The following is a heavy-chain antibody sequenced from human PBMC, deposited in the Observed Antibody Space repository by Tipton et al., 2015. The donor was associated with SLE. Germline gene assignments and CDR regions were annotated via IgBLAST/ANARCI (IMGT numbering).Heavy chain of an antibody. CDR3: AREEYGSSSY. CDR2: IYYSGST. V-gene: IGHV4-39*02. CDR1: GGSISSSRYY. D-gene: IGHD2-15*01. Sequence: TLSLTCTVSGGSISSSRYYWVWIRQPPGKGLEWIGSIYYSGSTYYNPSLKSRVTISVDTSTNQFSLNLSSVTAADTAVYYCAREEYGSSSYWGQGKLVTVSS. J-gene: IGHJ4*02.